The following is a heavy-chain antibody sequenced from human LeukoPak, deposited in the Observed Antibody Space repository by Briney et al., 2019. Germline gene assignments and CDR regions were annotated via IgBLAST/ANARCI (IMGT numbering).Heavy chain of an antibody. V-gene: IGHV4-34*01. CDR3: ARGVKNDFWSGYYHDY. CDR2: INHSGST. J-gene: IGHJ4*02. D-gene: IGHD3-3*01. CDR1: GGSFSGYY. Sequence: SETLSLTCAVYGGSFSGYYWSWIRQPPGKGLEWIGEINHSGSTNYNPSLKSRVTISVDTSKNQFSLKLSSVTAADTAAYYCARGVKNDFWSGYYHDYWGQGTLVTVSS.